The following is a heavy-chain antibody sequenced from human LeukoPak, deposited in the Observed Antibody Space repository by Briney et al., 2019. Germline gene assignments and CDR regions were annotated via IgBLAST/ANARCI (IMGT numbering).Heavy chain of an antibody. CDR2: IYTSGST. CDR3: ARDKRDIVVVPAQPTGMDV. J-gene: IGHJ6*02. CDR1: SGSISSYY. V-gene: IGHV4-4*07. D-gene: IGHD2-2*01. Sequence: SETLSLTCTVSSGSISSYYWSWIRQPAGKGLEWIGRIYTSGSTNYNPSLKSRVTMSVDTSKNQFSLKLSSVTAADTAVYYCARDKRDIVVVPAQPTGMDVWGQGTTVTVSS.